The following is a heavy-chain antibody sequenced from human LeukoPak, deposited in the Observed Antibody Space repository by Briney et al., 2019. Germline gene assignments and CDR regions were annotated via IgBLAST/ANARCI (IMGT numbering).Heavy chain of an antibody. CDR3: AREPPIFGVAIDGFDV. J-gene: IGHJ3*01. Sequence: SETLSLTCTVSGGSISSSTYYWGWIRQPPGKGLEWIGNIFFSGNTYYNPSLKSRVTISVDTSKNQFSLRLSSVTAADTAVYYCAREPPIFGVAIDGFDVWGQGTMVTVSS. D-gene: IGHD3-3*01. CDR1: GGSISSSTYY. CDR2: IFFSGNT. V-gene: IGHV4-39*07.